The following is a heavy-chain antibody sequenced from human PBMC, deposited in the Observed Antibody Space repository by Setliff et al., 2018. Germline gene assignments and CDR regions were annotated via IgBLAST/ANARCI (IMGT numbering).Heavy chain of an antibody. V-gene: IGHV1-18*01. CDR3: AREYYYARSRNFDY. CDR2: ISTDDGDT. CDR1: GYTFTTHG. J-gene: IGHJ4*02. Sequence: ASVKVSCKASGYTFTTHGISWVRQAPGQGLEWMGWISTDDGDTNFAQKFQGRVTLTTDTSTGTAYMELRSLTFDDTAVYYCAREYYYARSRNFDYWGQGTLVTVSS. D-gene: IGHD3-22*01.